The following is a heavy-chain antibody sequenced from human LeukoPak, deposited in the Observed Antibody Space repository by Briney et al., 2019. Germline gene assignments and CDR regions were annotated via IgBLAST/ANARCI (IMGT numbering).Heavy chain of an antibody. CDR3: PSSATITNDALDI. D-gene: IGHD5-12*01. CDR1: GGSMRSYY. Sequence: PSETLSLTCTVSGGSMRSYYWNWIRQAPGKGLEWIGDIYYSGSTNYNPSLKDRLTMSLDMSKKKFSLNLSYVTAADTAVYYCPSSATITNDALDIWG. J-gene: IGHJ3*02. CDR2: IYYSGST. V-gene: IGHV4-59*01.